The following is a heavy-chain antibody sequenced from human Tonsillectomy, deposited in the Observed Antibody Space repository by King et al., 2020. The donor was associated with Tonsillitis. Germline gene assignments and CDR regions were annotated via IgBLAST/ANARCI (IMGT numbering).Heavy chain of an antibody. CDR2: ILSKTDGGAI. CDR3: TTPGLYIDAAVERH. CDR1: GFTFSNAW. D-gene: IGHD6-13*01. V-gene: IGHV3-15*01. Sequence: VQLVESGGGLVKPGGSLRLSCVASGFTFSNAWMSWVRQAPGKGLEWVGHILSKTDGGAIDYGAPLKGRFTISRDDSKNTLYLQMNTLKAEDTAVYFCTTPGLYIDAAVERHWGQGTLVTVSS. J-gene: IGHJ1*01.